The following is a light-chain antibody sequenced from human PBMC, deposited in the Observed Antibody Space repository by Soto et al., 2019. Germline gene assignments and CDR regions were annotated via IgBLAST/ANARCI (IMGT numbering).Light chain of an antibody. CDR1: SSNVGSYKL. CDR3: SSYTNINTRACV. V-gene: IGLV2-14*02. J-gene: IGLJ1*01. Sequence: QSVLTQPASVSGSPGQSITISCTGTSSNVGSYKLVSWYQQHPGKAPKLMIFEVNKRPSGVSNRFSGSKSGNTASLTISGLKVEDEAEYYCSSYTNINTRACVFGTGTKVTVL. CDR2: EVN.